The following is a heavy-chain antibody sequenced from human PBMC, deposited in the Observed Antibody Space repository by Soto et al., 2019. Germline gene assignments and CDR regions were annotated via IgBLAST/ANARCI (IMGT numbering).Heavy chain of an antibody. CDR2: TSASGDST. D-gene: IGHD3-22*01. J-gene: IGHJ4*02. V-gene: IGHV3-23*01. CDR3: AKDSYDRSGYVDY. Sequence: GGSLRLSCAASGFTFNRYAITWVRQAPGKGLEWVSTTSASGDSTYYADSVKGRFTISRDNSKNTLSLQMNSLRAEDTAVYYCAKDSYDRSGYVDYWGQGTLVTVSS. CDR1: GFTFNRYA.